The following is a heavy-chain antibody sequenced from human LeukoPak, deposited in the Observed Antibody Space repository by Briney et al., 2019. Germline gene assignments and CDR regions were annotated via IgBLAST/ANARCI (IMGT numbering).Heavy chain of an antibody. Sequence: PSETLSLTCTVSGGSISSSYWSWIRQPPGKGLEWIGYIYYSGSTNYNPSLKSRVTISVDTSKNQFSLKLSSVTAADTAVYYCARDQDDAFDIWGQGTMVTVSS. CDR2: IYYSGST. CDR1: GGSISSSY. V-gene: IGHV4-59*01. J-gene: IGHJ3*02. CDR3: ARDQDDAFDI.